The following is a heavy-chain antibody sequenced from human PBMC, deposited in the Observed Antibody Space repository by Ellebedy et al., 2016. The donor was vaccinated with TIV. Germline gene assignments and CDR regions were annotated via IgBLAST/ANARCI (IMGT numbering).Heavy chain of an antibody. D-gene: IGHD3-22*01. CDR3: AKRDSNRSGGWLHFDY. CDR2: ISSSSSYI. Sequence: PGGSLRLSCAASGFTFSSYSMNWVRQAPGKGLEWVSSISSSSSYISYADSVKGRFTISRDNSKNTLYLQMNSLRAEDTAIYYCAKRDSNRSGGWLHFDYWGQGTLVTVSS. J-gene: IGHJ4*02. CDR1: GFTFSSYS. V-gene: IGHV3-21*04.